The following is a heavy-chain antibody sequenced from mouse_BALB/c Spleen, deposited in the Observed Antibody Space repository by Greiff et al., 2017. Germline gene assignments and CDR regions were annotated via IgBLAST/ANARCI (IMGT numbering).Heavy chain of an antibody. D-gene: IGHD2-14*01. CDR2: ISYSGST. J-gene: IGHJ1*01. V-gene: IGHV3-2*02. CDR3: ARGRYAWYFDV. CDR1: GYSITSDYA. Sequence: EVKLVESGPGLVKPSQSLSLTCTVTGYSITSDYAWNWIRQFPGNKLEWMGYISYSGSTSYNPSLKSRISITRDTSKNQFFLQLNSVTTEDTATYYCARGRYAWYFDVWGAGTTVTVSS.